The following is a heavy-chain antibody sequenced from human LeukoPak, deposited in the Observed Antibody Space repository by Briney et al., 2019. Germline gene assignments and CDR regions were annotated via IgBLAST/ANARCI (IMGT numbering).Heavy chain of an antibody. CDR2: INPNSGGT. D-gene: IGHD4-17*01. CDR3: AREVYGDSSFDY. Sequence: ASVKVSCKASGYSFSDNYMHWVRQAPGQGLGWMGWINPNSGGTNYAQKFQGRVTMTRDASISTAYLELSRLTSDDTAVYYCAREVYGDSSFDYWGQGTLLTVSS. J-gene: IGHJ4*02. V-gene: IGHV1-2*02. CDR1: GYSFSDNY.